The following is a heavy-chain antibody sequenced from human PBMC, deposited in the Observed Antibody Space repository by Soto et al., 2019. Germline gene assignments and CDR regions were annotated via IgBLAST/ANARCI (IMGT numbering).Heavy chain of an antibody. J-gene: IGHJ6*02. Sequence: GGSLRLSCAASGFTFSSYEMNWVRQAPGKGLEWVSYISSSGSTRYYADSVKGRFTISRDNAKNSLYLQMNSLRAEDTAVYYCARESGSYPGYYYYGMDVWGQGTTVTVSS. CDR1: GFTFSSYE. V-gene: IGHV3-48*03. D-gene: IGHD1-26*01. CDR3: ARESGSYPGYYYYGMDV. CDR2: ISSSGSTR.